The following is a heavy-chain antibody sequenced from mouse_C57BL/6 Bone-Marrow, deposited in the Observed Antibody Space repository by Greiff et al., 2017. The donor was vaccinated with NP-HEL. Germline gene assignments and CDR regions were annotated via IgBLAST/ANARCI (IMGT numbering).Heavy chain of an antibody. J-gene: IGHJ3*01. Sequence: VQLQQPGAELVKPGASVKLSCKASGYTFTSYWMHWVKQRPGQGLEWIGMIHPNSGSTNYNEKFKSKATLTVDKSSSTAYMQLSSLTSEDSAVYYCARGLYYSPPWFAYWGQGTLVTVSA. CDR1: GYTFTSYW. CDR3: ARGLYYSPPWFAY. D-gene: IGHD2-12*01. CDR2: IHPNSGST. V-gene: IGHV1-64*01.